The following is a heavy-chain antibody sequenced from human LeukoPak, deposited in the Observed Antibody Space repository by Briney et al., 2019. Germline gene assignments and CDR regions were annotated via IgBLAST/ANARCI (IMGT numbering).Heavy chain of an antibody. CDR3: ARGGTVLLWFGELLSGSFDP. J-gene: IGHJ5*02. Sequence: ASVKVSCKASGYTFTSYAMHWVRQAPGQRLEWMGWINAGNGNTKYSQEFQGRVTITRDTSASTAYMELSSLRSEDTAVYYCARGGTVLLWFGELLSGSFDPWGQGTLVTVSS. CDR1: GYTFTSYA. V-gene: IGHV1-3*03. D-gene: IGHD3-10*01. CDR2: INAGNGNT.